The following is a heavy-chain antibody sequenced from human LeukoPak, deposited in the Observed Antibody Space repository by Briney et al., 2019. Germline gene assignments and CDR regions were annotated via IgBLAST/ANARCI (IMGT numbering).Heavy chain of an antibody. CDR2: INHSGST. V-gene: IGHV4-34*01. D-gene: IGHD3-10*01. J-gene: IGHJ5*02. CDR1: GGSFSGYY. Sequence: PSETLSHTCAVYGGSFSGYYWSWIRQPPGKGLEWIGEINHSGSTNYNPSLKSRVTISVDTSKNQFSLKLSSVTAADTAVYYCARGRKTYYYGSGSYYNLNWFDPWGQGTLVTVSS. CDR3: ARGRKTYYYGSGSYYNLNWFDP.